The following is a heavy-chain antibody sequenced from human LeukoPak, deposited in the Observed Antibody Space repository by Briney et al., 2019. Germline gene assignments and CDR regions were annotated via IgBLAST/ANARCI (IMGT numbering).Heavy chain of an antibody. CDR1: GFTFNTYA. CDR3: ARGSGWYRYGIDY. J-gene: IGHJ4*02. CDR2: ISYDGSNK. Sequence: GGSLRLSCAASGFTFNTYAMSWVRQAPGKGLEWVAVISYDGSNKYYADSAKGRFTISRDNSKNTLYLQMNSLRAEDTAVYYCARGSGWYRYGIDYWGQGTLVTVSS. V-gene: IGHV3-30*04. D-gene: IGHD6-19*01.